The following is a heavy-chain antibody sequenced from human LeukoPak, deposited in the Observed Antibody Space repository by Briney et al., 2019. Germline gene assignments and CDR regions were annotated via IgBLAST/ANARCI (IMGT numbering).Heavy chain of an antibody. CDR2: ISSSSSYI. V-gene: IGHV3-21*01. CDR1: GFTFSSYS. D-gene: IGHD1-1*01. Sequence: GSLRLSCAASGFTFSSYSMNWVRQAPGKGLEWVSSISSSSSYIYYADSVKGRFIISRDNAKNSLYLQMNSLRAEDTAVYYCARDRYNWNEYFDYWGQGTLVTVSS. CDR3: ARDRYNWNEYFDY. J-gene: IGHJ4*02.